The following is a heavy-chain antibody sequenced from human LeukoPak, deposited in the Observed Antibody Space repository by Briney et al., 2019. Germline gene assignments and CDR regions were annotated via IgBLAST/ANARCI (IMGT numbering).Heavy chain of an antibody. D-gene: IGHD6-19*01. CDR2: ITWNSDSI. Sequence: PGGSLRLSCAASGFTFDDYAIHWVRQAPGKGLEWVSGITWNSDSIGYADSVKGRFTISRDSAKNSLYLQMNSLRAEDTALYYCAKDKYSSGFDYWGQGTLVTVSS. J-gene: IGHJ4*02. V-gene: IGHV3-9*01. CDR3: AKDKYSSGFDY. CDR1: GFTFDDYA.